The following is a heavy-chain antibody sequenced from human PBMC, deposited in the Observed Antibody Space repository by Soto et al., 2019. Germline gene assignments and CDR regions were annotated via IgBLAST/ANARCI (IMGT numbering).Heavy chain of an antibody. D-gene: IGHD6-13*01. CDR1: GYTFTGYY. V-gene: IGHV1-2*04. CDR3: ARDPSSDSSSWYDY. Sequence: DSVKVSCKASGYTFTGYYMHWVLQAPGQGLEWMGWINPNSGGTNYAQKFQGWVTMTRDTSISTAYMELSRLRSDDTAVYYCARDPSSDSSSWYDYWGQGTLVTVSS. J-gene: IGHJ4*02. CDR2: INPNSGGT.